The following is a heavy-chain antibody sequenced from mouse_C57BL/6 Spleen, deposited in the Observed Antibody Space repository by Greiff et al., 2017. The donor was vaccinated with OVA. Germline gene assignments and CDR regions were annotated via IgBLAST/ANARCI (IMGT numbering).Heavy chain of an antibody. CDR2: IDPETGGT. V-gene: IGHV1-15*01. CDR3: TRNYGSPSYAMDY. D-gene: IGHD1-1*01. CDR1: GYTFTDYE. J-gene: IGHJ4*01. Sequence: QVQLKESGAELVRPGASVTLSCKASGYTFTDYEMHWVKQTPVHGLEWIGAIDPETGGTAYNQKFKGKAILTADKSSSTAYMELRSLTSEDSAVYYCTRNYGSPSYAMDYWGQGTSVTVSS.